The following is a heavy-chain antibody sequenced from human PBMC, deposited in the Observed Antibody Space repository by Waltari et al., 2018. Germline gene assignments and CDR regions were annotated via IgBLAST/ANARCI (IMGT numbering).Heavy chain of an antibody. Sequence: QVQLQESGPGLVEPSETLSLNCAVSGVSIGSYSWSWIRQPPGKGLGGVGYMFDGWSTRYNPSLQSRVTIAVDTSKHDFSLNLRSVTAADTAVYFCARGRATDGSYAYFDYWGQGRLVTVSS. CDR1: GVSIGSYS. CDR2: MFDGWST. J-gene: IGHJ4*02. D-gene: IGHD3-16*01. CDR3: ARGRATDGSYAYFDY. V-gene: IGHV4-59*01.